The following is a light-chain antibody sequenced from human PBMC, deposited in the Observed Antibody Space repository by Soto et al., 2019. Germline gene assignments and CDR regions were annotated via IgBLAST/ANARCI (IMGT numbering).Light chain of an antibody. J-gene: IGKJ4*01. V-gene: IGKV1-9*01. CDR3: QQLNSYPLT. CDR1: HGISSY. CDR2: DAS. Sequence: DMQMTHAPSSLSASVVDRVTITCRASHGISSYLGWYQQKPGKAPQLLMYDASTLHSGVTSRFSGSGAGTEFTLTISSLQPEDLATYYCQQLNSYPLTCGGGTKGDIK.